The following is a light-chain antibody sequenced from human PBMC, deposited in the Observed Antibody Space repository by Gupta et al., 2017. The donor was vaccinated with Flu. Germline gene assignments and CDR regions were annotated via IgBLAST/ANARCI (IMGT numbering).Light chain of an antibody. CDR1: QSIRTY. V-gene: IGKV1-39*01. CDR3: QQSDSMSYT. CDR2: GAS. Sequence: PSSLSASVGDRVTITCRASQSIRTYLNWYQQEPGKAPHLVIYGASSLASGVPSRFSGSGSGTNFTLTISSLQPEDFADYYCQQSDSMSYTFGQGTKLDVK. J-gene: IGKJ2*01.